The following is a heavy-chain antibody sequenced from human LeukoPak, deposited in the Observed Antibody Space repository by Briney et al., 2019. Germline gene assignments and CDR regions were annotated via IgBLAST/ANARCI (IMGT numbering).Heavy chain of an antibody. CDR3: ARDWFYGSGSYYNWFDP. J-gene: IGHJ5*02. Sequence: ASVKVSCKASGYTFTGYYMHWVRQAPGQGLEWMGWINPNSGGTNYAQKFQGRVTMTRDTSISTAYMELSRLRSDDTAVYYCARDWFYGSGSYYNWFDPWGQGTLVTVSS. CDR2: INPNSGGT. CDR1: GYTFTGYY. V-gene: IGHV1-2*02. D-gene: IGHD3-10*01.